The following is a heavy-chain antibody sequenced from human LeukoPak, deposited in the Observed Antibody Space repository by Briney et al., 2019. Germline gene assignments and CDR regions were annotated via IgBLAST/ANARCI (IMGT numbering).Heavy chain of an antibody. D-gene: IGHD1-26*01. CDR3: ARGSGSYSLEAFDI. CDR2: IYYSGST. CDR1: GGSISSYY. Sequence: SETLSLTCTVSGGSISSYYWSWIRQPPGKGLEWIGYIYYSGSTNYKPSLKSRVTISVDTSKNQCSLKLSSVTAADTAVYYCARGSGSYSLEAFDIWGQGTRVTVSS. J-gene: IGHJ3*02. V-gene: IGHV4-59*01.